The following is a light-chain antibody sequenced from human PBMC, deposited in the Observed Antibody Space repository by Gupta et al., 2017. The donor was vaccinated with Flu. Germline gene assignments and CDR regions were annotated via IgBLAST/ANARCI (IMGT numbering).Light chain of an antibody. Sequence: NCESSQSVLYSSNNKNYLAGYQKKPGQPPKLLIYWASTRESGVPDRFSGSGSGTDFTLTISSLQAEDVAVYYCQQYYSIPQTFGQGTKVEIK. CDR3: QQYYSIPQT. J-gene: IGKJ1*01. V-gene: IGKV4-1*01. CDR1: QSVLYSSNNKNY. CDR2: WAS.